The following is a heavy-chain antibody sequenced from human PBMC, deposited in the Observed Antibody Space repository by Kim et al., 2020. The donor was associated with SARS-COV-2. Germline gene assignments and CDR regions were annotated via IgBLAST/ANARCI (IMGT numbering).Heavy chain of an antibody. CDR1: GYTFTNYA. V-gene: IGHV1-3*02. J-gene: IGHJ6*02. D-gene: IGHD1-26*01. CDR3: ARGVGYGMDV. CDR2: SNAGNGNT. Sequence: ASVKVSCKASGYTFTNYAMHWVRQAPGQRLEWMGWSNAGNGNTKYLQEFQDRVTITRDTSASTIYMELSSLRSEDMAVYYCARGVGYGMDVWGQGTTVTVSS.